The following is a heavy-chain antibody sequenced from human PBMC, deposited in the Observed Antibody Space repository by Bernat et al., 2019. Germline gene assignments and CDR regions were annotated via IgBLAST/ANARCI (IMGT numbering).Heavy chain of an antibody. CDR2: ISSSSSYT. D-gene: IGHD1-26*01. Sequence: VQLVDSGGGLVQPGGSLRLSCAASGFTFSDYYMSWIRQAPGKGLEWVSYISSSSSYTNYADSVKGRFTISRDKAKNSLYLQMNSLRDEETAVYYCARDIVGAVFGSDYWGQGTLVTVPS. V-gene: IGHV3-11*05. CDR1: GFTFSDYY. J-gene: IGHJ4*02. CDR3: ARDIVGAVFGSDY.